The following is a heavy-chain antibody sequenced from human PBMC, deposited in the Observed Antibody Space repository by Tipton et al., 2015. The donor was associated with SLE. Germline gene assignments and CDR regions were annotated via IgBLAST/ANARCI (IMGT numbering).Heavy chain of an antibody. D-gene: IGHD3-10*01. Sequence: TLSLTCTVSGVSISGYYWSWIRQPPGKGLEWIGCTYYSGSTSYNPSLKSRVTISVDTSKNQFSLRLTSVTAADTAVYYCARDHKRSGSYYPFDYWGQGTLVTVSS. CDR1: GVSISGYY. CDR2: TYYSGST. V-gene: IGHV4-59*01. J-gene: IGHJ4*02. CDR3: ARDHKRSGSYYPFDY.